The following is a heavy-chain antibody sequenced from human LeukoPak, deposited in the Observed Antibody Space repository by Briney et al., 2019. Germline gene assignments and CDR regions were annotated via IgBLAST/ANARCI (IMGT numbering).Heavy chain of an antibody. J-gene: IGHJ4*02. D-gene: IGHD2-15*01. CDR3: AKDWWGVVVVAGPYFDY. V-gene: IGHV3-30*18. CDR1: GFTFSSYG. CDR2: ISYDGSNK. Sequence: GGSLRLSCAASGFTFSSYGMHWVRQAPGKGLEWVAVISYDGSNKYYADSVKGRFTISRDNSKNTLYLQMNSLRAEDTAVYYCAKDWWGVVVVAGPYFDYWGQGTLVTVSS.